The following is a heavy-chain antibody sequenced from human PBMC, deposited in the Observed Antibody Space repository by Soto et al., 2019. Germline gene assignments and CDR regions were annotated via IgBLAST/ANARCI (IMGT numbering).Heavy chain of an antibody. J-gene: IGHJ6*02. V-gene: IGHV4-34*01. Sequence: PSETLSLTCAVYGGSFSGYYWSWIRQPPGKGLEWIGEINHSGSTNYNPSLKSRVTISVDTSKNQFSLKLSSVTAADTAVYYCARGPHPIAAAPDVWGQGTTVTVSS. CDR1: GGSFSGYY. D-gene: IGHD6-13*01. CDR2: INHSGST. CDR3: ARGPHPIAAAPDV.